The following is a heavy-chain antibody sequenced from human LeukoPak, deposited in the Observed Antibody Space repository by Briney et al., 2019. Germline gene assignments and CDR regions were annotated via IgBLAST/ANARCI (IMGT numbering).Heavy chain of an antibody. J-gene: IGHJ5*02. Sequence: ASVKVSCKASGYTFSSYGISWLRQAPGQGLEWMGWISGYNGNTNYAQKFQGRVTMTTDTSTSTLYMEVRSLRSDDTAVYYCARDGRQGYLSSWGQGTLVIVSS. CDR3: ARDGRQGYLSS. D-gene: IGHD3-16*02. CDR1: GYTFSSYG. CDR2: ISGYNGNT. V-gene: IGHV1-18*01.